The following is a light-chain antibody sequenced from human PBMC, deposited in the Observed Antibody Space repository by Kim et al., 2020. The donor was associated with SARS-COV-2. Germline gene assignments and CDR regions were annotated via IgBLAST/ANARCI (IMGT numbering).Light chain of an antibody. CDR2: LGS. CDR3: RQDLQTPST. Sequence: DIVMTQSPLSLPVTPGEPASISCRSSQSLLHSNGYNYLDWYLQKPGQSPQLLIYLGSNRASGVPDRFSGSGSGTDFTLKISRVEAEDVVVYYYRQDLQTPSTFGQGTRLEIK. V-gene: IGKV2-28*01. CDR1: QSLLHSNGYNY. J-gene: IGKJ5*01.